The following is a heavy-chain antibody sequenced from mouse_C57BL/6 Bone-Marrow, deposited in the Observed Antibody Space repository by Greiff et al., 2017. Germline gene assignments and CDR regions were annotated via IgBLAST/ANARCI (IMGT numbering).Heavy chain of an antibody. CDR2: ISSGSSTI. Sequence: EVQLVESGGGLVKPGGSLKLSCAASGFTFSDYGMHWVRQAPEKGLEWVAYISSGSSTIYYADTVKGRFTISRDHAKNTLFLQMTSLRVEDTAMDYCARIRYEEEYFDYWGQGTTLTVSS. CDR1: GFTFSDYG. D-gene: IGHD2-12*01. CDR3: ARIRYEEEYFDY. J-gene: IGHJ2*01. V-gene: IGHV5-17*01.